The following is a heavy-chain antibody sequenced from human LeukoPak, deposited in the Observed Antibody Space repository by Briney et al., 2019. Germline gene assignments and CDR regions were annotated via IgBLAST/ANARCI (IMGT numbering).Heavy chain of an antibody. Sequence: PGGSLRLSCAASGFTVSSNYMSWVRQAPGKGLERVSVIYSGGSTCYADSVKGRFTISRDNSKNTLYLQMNSLRAEDTAVYYCARDRYFDWYWYGMDVWGQGTTVTVSS. D-gene: IGHD3-9*01. CDR2: IYSGGST. J-gene: IGHJ6*02. CDR3: ARDRYFDWYWYGMDV. CDR1: GFTVSSNY. V-gene: IGHV3-66*01.